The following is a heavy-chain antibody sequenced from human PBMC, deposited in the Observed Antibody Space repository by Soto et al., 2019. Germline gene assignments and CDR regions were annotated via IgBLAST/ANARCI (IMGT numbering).Heavy chain of an antibody. J-gene: IGHJ4*02. CDR1: GESIKSSSHY. CDR3: ARRSVHSEAPFDE. Sequence: PSETLSLTCTVSGESIKSSSHYWGWIRQPPGERLEWIGNIYYSGNAYYNPSLKSRATISVDTSKSQFSLNLKSVTVADMAVYFCARRSVHSEAPFDEWGQGTLVTVSS. D-gene: IGHD6-19*01. CDR2: IYYSGNA. V-gene: IGHV4-39*01.